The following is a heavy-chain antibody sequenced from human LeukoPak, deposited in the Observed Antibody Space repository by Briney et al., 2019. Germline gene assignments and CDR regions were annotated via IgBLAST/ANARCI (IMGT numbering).Heavy chain of an antibody. CDR2: ISGSGGST. D-gene: IGHD2/OR15-2a*01. J-gene: IGHJ4*02. CDR3: ASGASIYGPFDY. V-gene: IGHV3-23*01. CDR1: GFTLSSYA. Sequence: GGSLRLSCAASGFTLSSYAMSWVRQAPGKGLEWVSAISGSGGSTYYADSVKGRFTISRDNSKNTLYLQMDSLRAEDTAVYYCASGASIYGPFDYWGQGTLVTVSS.